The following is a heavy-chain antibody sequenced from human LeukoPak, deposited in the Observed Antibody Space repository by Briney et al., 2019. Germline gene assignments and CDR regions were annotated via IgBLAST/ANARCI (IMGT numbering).Heavy chain of an antibody. Sequence: KTSETLSLTCTVSGGSISSSSYYWGWIRQPPGKGLEWIGSIYYSGSTYYNPSLKSRVTISVGTSKNQFSLKLSSVTAADTAVYYCARGWKWLVRDFPFDYWGQGTLVTVSS. CDR3: ARGWKWLVRDFPFDY. J-gene: IGHJ4*02. D-gene: IGHD6-19*01. CDR1: GGSISSSSYY. CDR2: IYYSGST. V-gene: IGHV4-39*01.